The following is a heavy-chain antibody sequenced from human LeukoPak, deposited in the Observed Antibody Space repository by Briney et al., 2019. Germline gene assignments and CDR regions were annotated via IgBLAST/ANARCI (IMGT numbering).Heavy chain of an antibody. V-gene: IGHV4-59*08. J-gene: IGHJ6*02. Sequence: SETLSLTCTVSGGSISSYYWSWIRQPPGKGLEWIGYIYYSGSTNYNPSLKSRVTISVDTSKNQFSLKLSSVTAADTAVYYCARHSSYDILTGYWSENYYYYGMDVWGQGTTVTVSS. CDR3: ARHSSYDILTGYWSENYYYYGMDV. CDR2: IYYSGST. D-gene: IGHD3-9*01. CDR1: GGSISSYY.